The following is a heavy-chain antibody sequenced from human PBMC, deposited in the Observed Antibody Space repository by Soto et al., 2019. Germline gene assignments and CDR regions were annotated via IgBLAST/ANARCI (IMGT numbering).Heavy chain of an antibody. CDR3: AKDRAWLRDDYYYGLDV. CDR2: SSHDEVNK. Sequence: GGSLRLSCEASGFSIRTYAIHWVRQAPGKGLEWAAVSSHDEVNKNYRDSVKGRFSISRDNSKNTVYLEMNNLRPEDTAVYYCAKDRAWLRDDYYYGLDVWGQGTTVTVSS. CDR1: GFSIRTYA. D-gene: IGHD5-12*01. J-gene: IGHJ6*02. V-gene: IGHV3-30*18.